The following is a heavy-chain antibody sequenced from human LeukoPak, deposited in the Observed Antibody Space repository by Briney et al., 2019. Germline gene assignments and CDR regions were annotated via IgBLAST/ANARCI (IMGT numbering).Heavy chain of an antibody. CDR2: IRHDGSNK. J-gene: IGHJ4*02. Sequence: GGSLRLSCAASGFTFNNYGMHWVRQAPGKGLEWVAFIRHDGSNKYYADSVKGRFTISRDNPKNTLSLQMNSLRPEDTAVYYCANLPLVRGVILAVVYWGQGTLVTVSS. CDR3: ANLPLVRGVILAVVY. CDR1: GFTFNNYG. D-gene: IGHD3-10*01. V-gene: IGHV3-30*02.